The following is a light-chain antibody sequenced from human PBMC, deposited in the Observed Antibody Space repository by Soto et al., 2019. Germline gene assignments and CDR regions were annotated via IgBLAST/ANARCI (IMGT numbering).Light chain of an antibody. CDR1: SSNIGKNT. Sequence: QSVLTQPPSVSGTPGQRVSISCSGSSSNIGKNTVNWYQQFPGTAPKLLIYTDNQRPSGVPGRFSGSKSGTSASLAISGLQSEDEADYYCAAWDDSLNVVFGGGTKVTVL. J-gene: IGLJ3*02. CDR2: TDN. CDR3: AAWDDSLNVV. V-gene: IGLV1-44*01.